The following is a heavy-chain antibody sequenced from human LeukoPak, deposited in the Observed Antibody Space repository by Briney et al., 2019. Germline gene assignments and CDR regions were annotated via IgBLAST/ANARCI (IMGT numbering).Heavy chain of an antibody. CDR2: IFFSGIT. J-gene: IGHJ5*02. CDR1: GGSINNGNNF. Sequence: SETLSLTCSVSGGSINNGNNFWGWIRQPPGKGLEWIGSIFFSGITNYNPSLKSRVALSVDTSKNQFSLKLTSVTAADTAVYYCARHRDHYYYDTDPWGQGTLVTVSS. V-gene: IGHV4-39*01. CDR3: ARHRDHYYYDTDP. D-gene: IGHD3-22*01.